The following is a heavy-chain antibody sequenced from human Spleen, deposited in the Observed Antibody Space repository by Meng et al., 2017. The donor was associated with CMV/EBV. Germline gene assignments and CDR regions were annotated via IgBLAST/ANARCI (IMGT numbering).Heavy chain of an antibody. CDR2: IYYSGNT. CDR1: SISSGDYY. CDR3: ARNPSYDILTGSAYYFDY. D-gene: IGHD3-9*01. V-gene: IGHV4-31*02. Sequence: SISSGDYYWSWIRQHPGKGLEWIGYIYYSGNTYYKPSLKSRVSMSVDTSKNQFSLKMTFVTAADTAVYFCARNPSYDILTGSAYYFDYWGQGTLVTVSS. J-gene: IGHJ4*02.